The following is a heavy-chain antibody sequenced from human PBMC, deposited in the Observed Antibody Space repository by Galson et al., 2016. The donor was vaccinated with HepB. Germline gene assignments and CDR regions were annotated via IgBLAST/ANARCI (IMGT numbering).Heavy chain of an antibody. CDR1: GFTSSSSW. CDR3: ARPGYCSGSSCYVPFDI. J-gene: IGHJ3*02. Sequence: SMRLSCAASGFTSSSSWMNWVRQAPGKGLVWVSRINNGGSNTTYADSVKGRFTISRDNAKNTLYLQMNSLRAEDTAVYYCARPGYCSGSSCYVPFDIWGQGTMATVPS. V-gene: IGHV3-74*03. D-gene: IGHD2-15*01. CDR2: INNGGSNT.